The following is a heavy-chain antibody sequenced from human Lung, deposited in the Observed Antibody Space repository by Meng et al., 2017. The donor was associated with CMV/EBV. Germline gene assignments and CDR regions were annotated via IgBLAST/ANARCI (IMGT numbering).Heavy chain of an antibody. CDR3: ATREQLVWGTYDY. J-gene: IGHJ4*02. CDR1: GFTFSSYW. D-gene: IGHD3-16*01. V-gene: IGHV3-74*01. Sequence: GESLKISCAASGFTFSSYWMHWARQAPGKGLVWVSRINSDGSSTSYADSVKGRFTISRDNAKNTLYLQMNSLRAEDTAVDYGATREQLVWGTYDYWCQGTLVXVSS. CDR2: INSDGSST.